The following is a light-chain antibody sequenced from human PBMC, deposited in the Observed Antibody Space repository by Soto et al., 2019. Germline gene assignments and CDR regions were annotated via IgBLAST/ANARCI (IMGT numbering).Light chain of an antibody. V-gene: IGKV1-9*01. Sequence: DLQLTQSPSFLSASVGDRVTITCRASQGITNSLAWYQQKPGKAPNLLIYAASTLQGGVPSRFIGSGSGTDFTLTISSLQPEDFATYYCQQLTSNPLTFGGGTKVEIK. CDR2: AAS. CDR1: QGITNS. CDR3: QQLTSNPLT. J-gene: IGKJ4*01.